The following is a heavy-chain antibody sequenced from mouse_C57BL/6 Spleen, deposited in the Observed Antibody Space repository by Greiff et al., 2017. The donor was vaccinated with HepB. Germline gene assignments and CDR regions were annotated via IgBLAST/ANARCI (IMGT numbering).Heavy chain of an antibody. J-gene: IGHJ4*01. D-gene: IGHD1-1*02. Sequence: VQLQQPGAELVMPGASVKLSCKASGYTFTSYWMHWVKQRPGQGLEWIGEIDPSDSYTNYNQKFKGKSTLTVDKSSSTAYMQLSSLTSEDSAVYYCARRIWNAMDYWGQGTSVTVSS. CDR3: ARRIWNAMDY. CDR2: IDPSDSYT. V-gene: IGHV1-69*01. CDR1: GYTFTSYW.